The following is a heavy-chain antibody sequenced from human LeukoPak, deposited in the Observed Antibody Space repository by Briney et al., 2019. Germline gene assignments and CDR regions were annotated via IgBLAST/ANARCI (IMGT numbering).Heavy chain of an antibody. CDR1: GGSISSGGYY. CDR2: IYYSGST. D-gene: IGHD3-16*01. CDR3: ARGYGPGGSDAFDI. Sequence: ETSETLSLTCTVSGGSISSGGYYWSWIRQHPGKGLEWIGYIYYSGSTYYNPSLKSRVTISVDTSKNQFSLKLSSVTAADTAVYYCARGYGPGGSDAFDIWGQGTMVTVSS. J-gene: IGHJ3*02. V-gene: IGHV4-31*03.